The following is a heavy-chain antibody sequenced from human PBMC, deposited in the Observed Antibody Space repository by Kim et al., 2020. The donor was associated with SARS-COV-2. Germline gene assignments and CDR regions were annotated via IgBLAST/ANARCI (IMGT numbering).Heavy chain of an antibody. CDR1: GFTFSDYY. CDR2: ISSSSSYT. J-gene: IGHJ4*02. Sequence: GGSLRLSCAASGFTFSDYYMSWIRQAPGKGLEWVSYISSSSSYTNYADSVKGRFTISRDNAKNSLYLQMNSLRAEDTAVYYCARGGIPVYSSSWYGKYYFDYWGQGTLVTVSS. V-gene: IGHV3-11*05. D-gene: IGHD6-13*01. CDR3: ARGGIPVYSSSWYGKYYFDY.